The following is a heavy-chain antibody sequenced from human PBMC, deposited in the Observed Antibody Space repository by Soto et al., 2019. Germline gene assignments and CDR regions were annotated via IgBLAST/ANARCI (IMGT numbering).Heavy chain of an antibody. CDR1: GFTFSTYL. J-gene: IGHJ3*02. CDR3: QRKPITVSQSGAFDT. Sequence: VQLVESGGGLVEPGGSLRLSCAASGFTFSTYLMNWVRQAPGKGLEWVSSIKSDSSSLYYADSVKGRFTISRDNAKNSLHRKKNSVRVEYTFMFFCQRKPITVSQSGAFDTWAKGTMAPVS. V-gene: IGHV3-21*06. D-gene: IGHD6-19*01. CDR2: IKSDSSSL.